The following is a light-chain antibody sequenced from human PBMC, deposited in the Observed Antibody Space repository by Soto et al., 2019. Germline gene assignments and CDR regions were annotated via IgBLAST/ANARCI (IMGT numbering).Light chain of an antibody. CDR2: DAS. CDR3: QQRSHWPT. Sequence: EIVLTQSPATLSLSPGERATLSCRASQSISSFLAWYQQKPGQAPRLLIDDASNRATGIPARFSGRGSGTEFTLTISSLEPEDFAGYYCQQRSHWPTFGQGTKLEIK. CDR1: QSISSF. V-gene: IGKV3-11*01. J-gene: IGKJ2*01.